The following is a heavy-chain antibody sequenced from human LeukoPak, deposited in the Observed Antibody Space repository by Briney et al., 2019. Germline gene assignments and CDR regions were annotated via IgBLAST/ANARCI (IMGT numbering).Heavy chain of an antibody. CDR1: GGSISSYY. Sequence: SETLSLTCTVSGGSISSYYWSWIRQPPGKGLEWIGYIYYSGSTNYNPSLKSRVTISVDTSKNQFSLRLSSVTAADTAVYYCARGGGVAGTPYNPYDYWGQGTLVTVSS. CDR3: ARGGGVAGTPYNPYDY. D-gene: IGHD6-19*01. J-gene: IGHJ4*02. V-gene: IGHV4-59*01. CDR2: IYYSGST.